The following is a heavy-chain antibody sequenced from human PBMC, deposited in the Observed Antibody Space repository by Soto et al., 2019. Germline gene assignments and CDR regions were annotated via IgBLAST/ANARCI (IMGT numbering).Heavy chain of an antibody. CDR3: SSPVAATPS. J-gene: IGHJ4*02. CDR1: GFTFSGSA. Sequence: HPGESLTLSCAASGFTFSGSAMHWVRQASGEGLEWVGRIRSKANSYATAYAASVKGRFTISRDYSKNTAYLQMNSLKTEDTAVYYCSSPVAATPSWGQGTLVTVSS. D-gene: IGHD2-15*01. CDR2: IRSKANSYAT. V-gene: IGHV3-73*01.